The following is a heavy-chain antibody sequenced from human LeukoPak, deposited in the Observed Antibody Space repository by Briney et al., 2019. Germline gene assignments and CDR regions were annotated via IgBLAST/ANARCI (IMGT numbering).Heavy chain of an antibody. CDR2: ISYDGSNK. J-gene: IGHJ4*02. D-gene: IGHD1-26*01. CDR1: GFTFSSYG. V-gene: IGHV3-30*03. Sequence: GGSLRLSCAASGFTFSSYGMHWVRQAPGKGLEWVAVISYDGSNKYYADSVKGRFTISRDNSKNTLYLQMNSLRAEDTAVYYCARGWEGYFDYWGQGTLVTVSS. CDR3: ARGWEGYFDY.